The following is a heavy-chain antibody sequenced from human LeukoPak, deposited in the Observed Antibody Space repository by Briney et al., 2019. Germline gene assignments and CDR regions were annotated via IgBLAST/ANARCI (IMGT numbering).Heavy chain of an antibody. Sequence: GGCLRLSCAGSGFSVRHYSMSWVRQAPGKGPEWVSVVYNDGRISSAASVTGRFTISRDLSKNTLYLQMNSLRDADTAVYYCAKEGARLRGPMEIYYFEQWGQGTLVTVSS. V-gene: IGHV3-66*01. CDR1: GFSVRHYS. CDR2: VYNDGRI. D-gene: IGHD3-10*01. J-gene: IGHJ4*02. CDR3: AKEGARLRGPMEIYYFEQ.